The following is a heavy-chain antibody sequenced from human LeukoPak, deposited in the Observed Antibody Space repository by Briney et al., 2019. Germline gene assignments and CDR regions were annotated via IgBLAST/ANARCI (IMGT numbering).Heavy chain of an antibody. Sequence: PGGSLRLSCAASGFTFSSYAMSWVRQAPGKWLEWVSPISGSGGSTYYADSVKGRFTIYRDNSKNTLYMQMKSLRAEDTAVYYCAKASYDFMVLTSAPLDYWGQGTLVTVSS. CDR1: GFTFSSYA. CDR3: AKASYDFMVLTSAPLDY. J-gene: IGHJ4*02. V-gene: IGHV3-23*01. CDR2: ISGSGGST. D-gene: IGHD2/OR15-2a*01.